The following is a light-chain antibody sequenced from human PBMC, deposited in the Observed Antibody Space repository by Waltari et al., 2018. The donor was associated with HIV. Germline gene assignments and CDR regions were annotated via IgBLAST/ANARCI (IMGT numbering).Light chain of an antibody. Sequence: DIVMTQSPDSLAVSLGERATINCKSSQSVLSSSKNKNCLAWYQQKPGQPPKLLIYWTSTRESGVSDRFSGSGSGTDFTLTISSLQAEDVAVYYCQQYYLTPLTFGGGTKVVIK. J-gene: IGKJ4*01. V-gene: IGKV4-1*01. CDR1: QSVLSSSKNKNC. CDR3: QQYYLTPLT. CDR2: WTS.